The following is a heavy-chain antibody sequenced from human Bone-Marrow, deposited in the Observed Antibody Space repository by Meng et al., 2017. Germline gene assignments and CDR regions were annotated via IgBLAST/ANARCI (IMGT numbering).Heavy chain of an antibody. V-gene: IGHV3-66*01. CDR2: IYSGGST. J-gene: IGHJ2*01. CDR3: ARAGFSYGFTLDL. CDR1: GFTLSDYY. Sequence: VHLVVSGGGLVKLGGALRLSCAASGFTLSDYYMSWVRQAPGKGLEWVSVIYSGGSTYYADSVKGRFTISRDNSKNTLYLQMNSLRAEDTAVYYCARAGFSYGFTLDLWGRGTLVTVSS. D-gene: IGHD5-18*01.